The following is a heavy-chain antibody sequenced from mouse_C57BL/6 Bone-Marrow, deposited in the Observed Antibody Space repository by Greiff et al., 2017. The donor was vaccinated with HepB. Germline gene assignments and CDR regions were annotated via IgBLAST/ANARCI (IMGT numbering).Heavy chain of an antibody. CDR3: ARDGY. J-gene: IGHJ2*01. V-gene: IGHV5-4*01. CDR1: GFTFSSYA. CDR2: ISDGGSYT. Sequence: EVKLQESGGGLVKPGGSLKLSCAASGFTFSSYAMSWVRQTPEKRLEWVATISDGGSYTYYPDNVKGRFTISRDNAKNNLYLQMSHLKSEDTAMYYCARDGYWGQGTTLTVSS.